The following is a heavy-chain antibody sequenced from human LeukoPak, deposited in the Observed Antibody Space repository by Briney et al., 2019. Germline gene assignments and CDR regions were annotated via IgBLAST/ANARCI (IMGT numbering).Heavy chain of an antibody. J-gene: IGHJ4*02. Sequence: GGSLRLSCAASGFTFSSYWMSWDRQAPGKGLEWVANIKQDGSEKYYVDSVKGRFTISRDNAKSSVHLQMNSLRDEDTAVYYCVRGRLLRSTKYFDYWGQGALVTVSS. CDR1: GFTFSSYW. CDR3: VRGRLLRSTKYFDY. CDR2: IKQDGSEK. V-gene: IGHV3-7*01. D-gene: IGHD2-21*02.